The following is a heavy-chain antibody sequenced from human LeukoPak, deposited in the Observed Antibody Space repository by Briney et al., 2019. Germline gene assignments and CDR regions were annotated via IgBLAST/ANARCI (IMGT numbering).Heavy chain of an antibody. CDR3: ARDRGTSRITMKVVAENIFDY. CDR2: INPNNGGA. CDR1: GYTFTGYY. V-gene: IGHV1-2*06. J-gene: IGHJ4*02. Sequence: ASVKVSCKTSGYTFTGYYMLWVRQAPGQGLEWMGRINPNNGGASYAQKFQGRVTMTRDTSISTAYMELSGLISDDTAVYYCARDRGTSRITMKVVAENIFDYWGQGTLATVSS. D-gene: IGHD3-22*01.